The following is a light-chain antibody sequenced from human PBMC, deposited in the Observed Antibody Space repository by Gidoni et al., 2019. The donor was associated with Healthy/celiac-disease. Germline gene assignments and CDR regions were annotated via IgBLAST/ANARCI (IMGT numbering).Light chain of an antibody. V-gene: IGLV3-1*01. Sequence: SYELTQPPSVSVSPGQTASITCSGDKLGDKYACWYQQKPGQSHVLVIYQDSKRPSGIPERFSGSNSGNTATLTISGTQAMDEADYYCQAWDSSTALVVFGGGTKLTVL. J-gene: IGLJ2*01. CDR1: KLGDKY. CDR3: QAWDSSTALVV. CDR2: QDS.